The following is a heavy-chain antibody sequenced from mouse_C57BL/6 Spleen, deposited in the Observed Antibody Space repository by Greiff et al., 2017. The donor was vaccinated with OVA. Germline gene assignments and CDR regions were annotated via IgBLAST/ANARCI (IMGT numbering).Heavy chain of an antibody. Sequence: VQLQQPGAELVQPGASVKLSCKASGYTFTSYWMHWVKQRPGRGFEWIGRIDPNSGGTTNNEKFKSKATLTVAKPSSTAYMQLSSLTSEDSAVYYCAGKKYYYSNYGLFAYWGQGTLVTVSA. CDR2: IDPNSGGT. V-gene: IGHV1-72*01. CDR3: AGKKYYYSNYGLFAY. D-gene: IGHD2-5*01. CDR1: GYTFTSYW. J-gene: IGHJ3*01.